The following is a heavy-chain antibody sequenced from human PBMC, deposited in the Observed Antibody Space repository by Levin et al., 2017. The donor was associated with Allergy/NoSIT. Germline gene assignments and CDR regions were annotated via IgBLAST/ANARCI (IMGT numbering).Heavy chain of an antibody. CDR2: IYWDDDK. Sequence: SGPTLVKPTQTLTLTCTFSGFSLSTSGVGVGWIRQPPGKALEWLALIYWDDDKRYSPSLKSRLTITKDTSKNQVVLTMTNMDPVDTATYYCAHRRRPIAVAGNAFDIWGQGTMVTVSS. V-gene: IGHV2-5*02. CDR1: GFSLSTSGVG. CDR3: AHRRRPIAVAGNAFDI. J-gene: IGHJ3*02. D-gene: IGHD6-19*01.